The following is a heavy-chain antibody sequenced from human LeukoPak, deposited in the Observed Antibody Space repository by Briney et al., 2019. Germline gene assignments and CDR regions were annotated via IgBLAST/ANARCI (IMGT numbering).Heavy chain of an antibody. CDR2: INTNTGNP. CDR3: ASQLLWFGESDYYGMDV. CDR1: GYTFTSYA. D-gene: IGHD3-10*01. V-gene: IGHV7-4-1*02. Sequence: ASVKVSCKASGYTFTSYAMNWVRQAPGQGLEWMGWINTNTGNPTYAQGFTGRFVFSLDTSVSTAYLQISSLKAEDTAVYYCASQLLWFGESDYYGMDVWGQGTTVTVSS. J-gene: IGHJ6*02.